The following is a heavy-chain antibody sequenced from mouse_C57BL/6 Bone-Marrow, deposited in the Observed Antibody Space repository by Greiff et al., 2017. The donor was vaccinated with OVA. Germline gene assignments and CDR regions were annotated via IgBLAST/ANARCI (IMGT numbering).Heavy chain of an antibody. CDR2: IYPRSGNT. CDR3: ARRITTVVAPYWYFDV. V-gene: IGHV1-81*01. D-gene: IGHD1-1*01. J-gene: IGHJ1*03. CDR1: GYTFTSYG. Sequence: QVHVKQSGAELARPGASVKLSCKASGYTFTSYGISWVKQRTGQGLEWIGEIYPRSGNTYYNEKFKGKATLTADKSSSTEYMELRSLTSEDSAVYFCARRITTVVAPYWYFDVWGTGTTVTVSS.